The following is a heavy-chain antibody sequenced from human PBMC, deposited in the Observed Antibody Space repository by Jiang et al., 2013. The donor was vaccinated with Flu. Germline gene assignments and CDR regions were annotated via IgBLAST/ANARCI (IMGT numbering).Heavy chain of an antibody. CDR2: ISGSDGST. CDR1: GFTFSSYA. J-gene: IGHJ4*02. V-gene: IGHV3-23*01. D-gene: IGHD3-9*01. Sequence: RLSCAASGFTFSSYAMSWVRQAPGKGLEWVSAISGSDGSTYYADSVKGRFTISRDNSKNTLYLQMNSLRAEDTAIYYCAKDWALRYFDWVAPFDYWGQGTLVTVSS. CDR3: AKDWALRYFDWVAPFDY.